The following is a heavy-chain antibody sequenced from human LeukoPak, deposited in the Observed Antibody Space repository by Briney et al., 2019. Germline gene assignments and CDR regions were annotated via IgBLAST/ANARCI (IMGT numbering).Heavy chain of an antibody. CDR1: GFSFSDSA. Sequence: PGGSLKLSCAASGFSFSDSAMDWVRQASGKGLEWVGRIRSKANSYATTHAASVKGRFTISRDDSTNTVYLQMNSLKAEDTAVYYCTRRLAEGSWGQGTLVTVSS. CDR2: IRSKANSYAT. CDR3: TRRLAEGS. V-gene: IGHV3-73*01. J-gene: IGHJ4*02.